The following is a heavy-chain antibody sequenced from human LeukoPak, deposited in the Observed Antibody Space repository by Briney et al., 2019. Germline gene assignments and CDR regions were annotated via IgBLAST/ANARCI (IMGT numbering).Heavy chain of an antibody. Sequence: SETLSLTCAVYGGSFSGYYWSWIRQPPGKGLEWIGEINHSGSTNYNPSLKSQVTISVDTSKNQFSLKLSSVTAADTAVYYCARGRYYGSGSYKWFDPWGQGTLVTVSS. J-gene: IGHJ5*02. V-gene: IGHV4-34*01. D-gene: IGHD3-10*01. CDR2: INHSGST. CDR3: ARGRYYGSGSYKWFDP. CDR1: GGSFSGYY.